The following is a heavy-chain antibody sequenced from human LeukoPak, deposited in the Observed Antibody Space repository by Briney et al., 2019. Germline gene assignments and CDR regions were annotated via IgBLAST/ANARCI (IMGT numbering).Heavy chain of an antibody. V-gene: IGHV1-2*02. D-gene: IGHD4-23*01. CDR1: GYTFTGYY. J-gene: IGHJ4*02. CDR3: ARASGSYGGYFDY. CDR2: INPNSGGT. Sequence: ASVKVSCKASGYTFTGYYMHWVRQAPGQGLEWMGWINPNSGGTNYAQKFQGRVTMTRDTSISTAYMKLSRLRSDDTAVYYCARASGSYGGYFDYWGQGTLVTVSS.